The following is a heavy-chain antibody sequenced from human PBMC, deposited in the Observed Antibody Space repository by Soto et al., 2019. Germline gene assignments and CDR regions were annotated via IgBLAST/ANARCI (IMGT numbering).Heavy chain of an antibody. CDR1: GYTFTSYA. Sequence: ASVKVSCKASGYTFTSYAMHWVRQAPGQRLEWMGWINAGNGNTKYSQKFQGRVTITRDTSASTAYMELSSLRSEDTAVYYCARAARGYCSGGSCSGPVYFDYWGQGTLVTVSS. J-gene: IGHJ4*02. CDR2: INAGNGNT. V-gene: IGHV1-3*01. D-gene: IGHD2-15*01. CDR3: ARAARGYCSGGSCSGPVYFDY.